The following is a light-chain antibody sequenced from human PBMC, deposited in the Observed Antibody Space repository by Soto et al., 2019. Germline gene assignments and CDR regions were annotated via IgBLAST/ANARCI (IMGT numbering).Light chain of an antibody. CDR3: QQYNSWLWT. CDR1: QSVSSK. J-gene: IGKJ1*01. CDR2: GAS. Sequence: ELVMTQSPATLSVSPGEGATLSCRASQSVSSKLAWYQQKPGQAPSLLIYGASTRATGIPARFSGSVSGTELTIIISSLQSEDSEVYYCQQYNSWLWTFGQGTKVDIK. V-gene: IGKV3-15*01.